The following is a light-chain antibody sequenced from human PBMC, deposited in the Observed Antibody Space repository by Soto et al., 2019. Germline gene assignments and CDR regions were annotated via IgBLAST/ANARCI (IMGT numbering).Light chain of an antibody. V-gene: IGKV1-5*01. CDR1: QSISSW. J-gene: IGKJ1*01. CDR3: QHDNSYSEA. CDR2: DAS. Sequence: DFQMTQFPSTLPAPPPDRVTITCRASQSISSWLAWYQQKPGKAPKLLIHDASSLERGVPSRFSGGGSGTEFTLTISSLQPDDFATYYCQHDNSYSEAFGQGTKVDIK.